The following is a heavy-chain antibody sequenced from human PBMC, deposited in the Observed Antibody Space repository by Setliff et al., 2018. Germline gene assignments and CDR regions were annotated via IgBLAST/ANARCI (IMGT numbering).Heavy chain of an antibody. D-gene: IGHD2-2*01. V-gene: IGHV1-18*01. Sequence: ASVKVSCKASGYTFSDYGITWVRQAPGQGLEWMGWISIYTGNAYYAHKLQGRVTMTTDTSTGTAYLELRSLRSDDTAVYYCSRLVRYCTTTSCQRLSGGEYWGQGTLVNVSS. CDR2: ISIYTGNA. CDR1: GYTFSDYG. J-gene: IGHJ4*02. CDR3: SRLVRYCTTTSCQRLSGGEY.